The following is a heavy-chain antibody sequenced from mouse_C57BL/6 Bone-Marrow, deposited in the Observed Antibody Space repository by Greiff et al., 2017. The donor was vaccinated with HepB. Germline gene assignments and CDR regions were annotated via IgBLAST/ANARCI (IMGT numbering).Heavy chain of an antibody. V-gene: IGHV1-50*01. D-gene: IGHD1-1*01. CDR1: GYTFTSYW. J-gene: IGHJ2*01. CDR2: IDPSDSYT. CDR3: ARRGYYGPYFDY. Sequence: VQLQQPGAELVKPGASVKLSCKASGYTFTSYWMQWVKQRPGQGLEWIGEIDPSDSYTNYNQKFKGKATLTVDTSSSTAYMQLSSLTSEDSAVYYCARRGYYGPYFDYWGQGTTLTVSS.